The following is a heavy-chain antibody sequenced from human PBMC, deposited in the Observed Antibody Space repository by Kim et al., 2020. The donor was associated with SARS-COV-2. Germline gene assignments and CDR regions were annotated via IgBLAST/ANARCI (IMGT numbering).Heavy chain of an antibody. D-gene: IGHD6-19*01. Sequence: AQKFKGRVTMTEDPSTDTAYMELSSLRSEDTAVYYCATGSNSSGWPNFDYWGQGTLVTVSS. V-gene: IGHV1-24*01. CDR3: ATGSNSSGWPNFDY. J-gene: IGHJ4*02.